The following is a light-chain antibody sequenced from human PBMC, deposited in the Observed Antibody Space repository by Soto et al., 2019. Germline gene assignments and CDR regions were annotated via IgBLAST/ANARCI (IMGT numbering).Light chain of an antibody. J-gene: IGLJ1*01. CDR1: SSNIGAGHD. Sequence: QSALTQPPSVSGAPGQRVTISCTGSSSNIGAGHDVHWYQQLPGTAPKLLIYGNSNRPSGVPDRFSGSKSGTSASLAITGLQAEDGADYYCQSYDSSMGVFGTGTKVTV. CDR2: GNS. CDR3: QSYDSSMGV. V-gene: IGLV1-40*01.